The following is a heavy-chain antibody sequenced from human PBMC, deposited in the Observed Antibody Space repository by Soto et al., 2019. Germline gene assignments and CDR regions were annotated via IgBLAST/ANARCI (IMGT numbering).Heavy chain of an antibody. CDR1: GYTFTSYG. Sequence: ASVKVSCKASGYTFTSYGIHWVRQAPGRGLEWMGWINPGNGNTKYSQKFQGRVIIERDTSASTAYMELSSLRSEDTAVYYCARVFTVRRGSGSDYWGQGTLVTVSS. V-gene: IGHV1-3*01. CDR3: ARVFTVRRGSGSDY. D-gene: IGHD1-26*01. CDR2: INPGNGNT. J-gene: IGHJ4*02.